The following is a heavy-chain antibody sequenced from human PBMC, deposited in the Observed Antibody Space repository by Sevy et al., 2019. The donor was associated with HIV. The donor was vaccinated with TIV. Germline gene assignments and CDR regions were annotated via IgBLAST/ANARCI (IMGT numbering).Heavy chain of an antibody. V-gene: IGHV4-4*07. CDR2: IYTSGST. CDR1: GGSISSYY. CDR3: ARGRYSSGWFDAFDI. J-gene: IGHJ3*02. D-gene: IGHD6-19*01. Sequence: SEILSLTCTVSGGSISSYYWSWIRQPAGKGLEWIGRIYTSGSTNYNPSLKSRVTMSVDTSKNQFSLKLSSVTAADTAVYYCARGRYSSGWFDAFDIWGQGTMVTVSS.